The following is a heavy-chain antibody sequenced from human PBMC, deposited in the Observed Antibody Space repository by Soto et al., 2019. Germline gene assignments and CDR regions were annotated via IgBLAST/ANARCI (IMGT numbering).Heavy chain of an antibody. CDR1: GGSISSSSYY. CDR2: IYYSGST. J-gene: IGHJ4*02. V-gene: IGHV4-39*01. Sequence: PSETLSLTCTVSGGSISSSSYYWGWIRQPPGKGLEWIGSIYYSGSTYYNPSLKSRVTISVDTSKNQFSLKLSSVTAADTAVYYCARHEGSGWPYFDYWGQGTLVTVSS. CDR3: ARHEGSGWPYFDY. D-gene: IGHD6-19*01.